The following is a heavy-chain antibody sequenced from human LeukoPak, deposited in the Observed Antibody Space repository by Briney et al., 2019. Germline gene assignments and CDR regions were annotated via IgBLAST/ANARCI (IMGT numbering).Heavy chain of an antibody. D-gene: IGHD2-21*02. Sequence: PPETLSLTCTVSGGSISSHYWSWIRQPPGKGLEWIGYIYYSGSTNYNPSLKSRVTMSVDTSKNQFSLKLSSVTAADTAVYYCARIGCGGDCSPYFDYWGQGTLVTVSS. CDR1: GGSISSHY. J-gene: IGHJ4*02. CDR2: IYYSGST. CDR3: ARIGCGGDCSPYFDY. V-gene: IGHV4-59*11.